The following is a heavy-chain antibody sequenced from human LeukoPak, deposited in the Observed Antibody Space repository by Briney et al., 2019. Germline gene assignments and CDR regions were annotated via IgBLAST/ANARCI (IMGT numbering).Heavy chain of an antibody. V-gene: IGHV1-24*01. D-gene: IGHD1-26*01. J-gene: IGHJ6*02. CDR2: FDPEDGET. Sequence: ASVKVSCKVSGCTLTELSMHWVRQAPGKGLEWMGGFDPEDGETIYAQKFQGRVTMTEDTSTDTAYMELSSLRSEDTAVYYCATERLAVGATYYYYYGMDVWGQGTTVTVSS. CDR3: ATERLAVGATYYYYYGMDV. CDR1: GCTLTELS.